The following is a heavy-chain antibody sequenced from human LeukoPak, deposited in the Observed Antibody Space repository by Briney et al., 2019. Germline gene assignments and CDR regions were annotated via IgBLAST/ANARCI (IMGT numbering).Heavy chain of an antibody. CDR1: GFTFTNYA. CDR2: IRYDGSNK. J-gene: IGHJ4*02. Sequence: GGSLRLSCAASGFTFTNYAMHWVRQAPGKGLEWVAFIRYDGSNKYYADSVKGRFTISRDNSKNTLYLQMNSLRAEDTAVYYCAKRGDYDTKTIAYWGQGTLVTVSS. CDR3: AKRGDYDTKTIAY. V-gene: IGHV3-30*02. D-gene: IGHD4-17*01.